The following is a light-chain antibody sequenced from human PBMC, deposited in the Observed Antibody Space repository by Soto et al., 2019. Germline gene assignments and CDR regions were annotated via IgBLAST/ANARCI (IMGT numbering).Light chain of an antibody. Sequence: SVLTQPASVSGTPGQSITISCTGTSSDVGGYNYVSWYQQHPGKAPKLMIYEVSNRPSGVSNRFSGSKSGNTASLTISGLQADVDSYYYFILYTTTSTLVFGSALNVAVL. J-gene: IGLJ1*01. CDR2: EVS. CDR1: SSDVGGYNY. CDR3: ILYTTTSTLV. V-gene: IGLV2-14*01.